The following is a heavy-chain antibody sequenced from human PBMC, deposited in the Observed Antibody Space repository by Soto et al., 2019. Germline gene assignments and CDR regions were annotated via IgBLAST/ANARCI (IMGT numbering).Heavy chain of an antibody. CDR3: ARERSYSTGGYYGMDV. D-gene: IGHD1-26*01. CDR1: VFTFRSYG. CDR2: IWYDGINK. V-gene: IGHV3-33*01. Sequence: GSLRLYCAASVFTFRSYGMHWVREAPGKGLEWVAVIWYDGINKYYADSVKGRFTISRDNSKNTLYLQMNSLRAEDTAVYYCARERSYSTGGYYGMDVWGQGTTVTVSS. J-gene: IGHJ6*02.